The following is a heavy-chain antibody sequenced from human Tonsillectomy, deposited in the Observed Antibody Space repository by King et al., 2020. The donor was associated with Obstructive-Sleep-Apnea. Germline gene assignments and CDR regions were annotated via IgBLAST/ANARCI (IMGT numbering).Heavy chain of an antibody. CDR1: GFTFSNYA. D-gene: IGHD2-2*01. J-gene: IGHJ6*02. V-gene: IGHV3-30*04. Sequence: FQLVQSGGGVVQPGRSLRLSCAASGFTFSNYAMHWVRQAPGKGLEWLAVISSDGSHKYYADSVKGRFTCSRDNSKNTLYLQMNSLRAEETAVYYCASPYCSGTSCYLYFYGMDVWGQGTTVTVSS. CDR2: ISSDGSHK. CDR3: ASPYCSGTSCYLYFYGMDV.